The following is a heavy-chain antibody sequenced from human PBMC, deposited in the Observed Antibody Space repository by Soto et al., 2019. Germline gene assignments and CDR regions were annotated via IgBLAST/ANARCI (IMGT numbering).Heavy chain of an antibody. J-gene: IGHJ4*02. Sequence: GESLKISCKHSGFNFPTFWIAWVRQMPGKGLEWTGTIYPDDSDTRYSPSFQGQVTISADKSIQTAYLQWGSLKASASALYYCARGNYSSPRGGWDVGGQGPPVPVSP. CDR1: GFNFPTFW. CDR3: ARGNYSSPRGGWDV. CDR2: IYPDDSDT. D-gene: IGHD4-4*01. V-gene: IGHV5-51*01.